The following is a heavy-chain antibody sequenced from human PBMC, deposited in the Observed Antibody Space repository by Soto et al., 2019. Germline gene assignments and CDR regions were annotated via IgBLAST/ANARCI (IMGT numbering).Heavy chain of an antibody. Sequence: QLQLQESGPGLVKPSETLSLTCTVSGGSISSSSYYWGWIRQPPGKGLEWIGSIYYSGSTYYNPSLKSRVNISVDTSKNQFSLKLRSVTAADTAVYYCARALYSSSWYYWGQGTLVTVSS. CDR3: ARALYSSSWYY. V-gene: IGHV4-39*01. CDR2: IYYSGST. CDR1: GGSISSSSYY. J-gene: IGHJ4*02. D-gene: IGHD6-13*01.